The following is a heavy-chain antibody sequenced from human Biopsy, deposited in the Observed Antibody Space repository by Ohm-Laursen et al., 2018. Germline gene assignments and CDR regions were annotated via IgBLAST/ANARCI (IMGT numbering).Heavy chain of an antibody. V-gene: IGHV1-18*01. CDR3: ARDPGYDFWSGSDPFDI. Sequence: LVKVSCKASGGTFSSFGISWVRQAPGQGLGWMGWISTYNDDTNIAQKFQGRVSMTTDTSTRTAYMELRSLRSGDTAIYFCARDPGYDFWSGSDPFDIWGQGTLVTVS. CDR2: ISTYNDDT. D-gene: IGHD3-3*01. J-gene: IGHJ3*02. CDR1: GGTFSSFG.